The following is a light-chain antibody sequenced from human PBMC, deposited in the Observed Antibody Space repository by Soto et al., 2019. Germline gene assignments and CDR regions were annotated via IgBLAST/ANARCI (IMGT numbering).Light chain of an antibody. V-gene: IGKV1-27*01. Sequence: DLQMTQSPSSLSASVGDRVTITCRASQGISSSLAWYQQKPGKVPKLLIYTAPTLQSGAPSRSSGSGSGTDFSLSVSSLQPEDAATYYCQKYNNYPWTFGQGTKVDIK. J-gene: IGKJ1*01. CDR2: TAP. CDR3: QKYNNYPWT. CDR1: QGISSS.